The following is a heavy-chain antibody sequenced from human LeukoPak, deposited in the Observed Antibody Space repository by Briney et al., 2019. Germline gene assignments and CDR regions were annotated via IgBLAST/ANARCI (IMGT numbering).Heavy chain of an antibody. Sequence: GGSLRLSCAASGFTVSSNYMSWVRQAPGEGLEWVSLIYSDGSTYYADSVRGRFTISRDNSKNTLYLQMNSLRAEDTAFYYCARGCSSTSCYGFDYWGQGTLVTVSS. D-gene: IGHD2-2*01. CDR2: IYSDGST. CDR1: GFTVSSNY. J-gene: IGHJ4*02. V-gene: IGHV3-66*01. CDR3: ARGCSSTSCYGFDY.